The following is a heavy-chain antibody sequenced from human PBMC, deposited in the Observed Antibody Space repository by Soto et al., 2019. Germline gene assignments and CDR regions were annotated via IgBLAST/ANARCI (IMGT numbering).Heavy chain of an antibody. V-gene: IGHV1-69*13. Sequence: GVSVKVSCKASGGTFSSYAISWVRQAPGQGLEWTGGIIPIFGTANYAQNFQGRVTITADESTSTAYMELSSLRSEDTAVYYCARGGLTIFGVVIMAHYYYYYGMDVWGQGTTVTVSS. J-gene: IGHJ6*02. D-gene: IGHD3-3*01. CDR3: ARGGLTIFGVVIMAHYYYYYGMDV. CDR1: GGTFSSYA. CDR2: IIPIFGTA.